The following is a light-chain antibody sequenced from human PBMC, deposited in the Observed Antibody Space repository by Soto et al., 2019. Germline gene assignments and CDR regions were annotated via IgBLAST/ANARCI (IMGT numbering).Light chain of an antibody. CDR3: AAWDDSRNVVV. CDR1: SSNIGSKT. V-gene: IGLV1-44*01. J-gene: IGLJ2*01. Sequence: QSVLTQPPSASGTPGQRVTISCSGSSSNIGSKTVNWYQQLPGTAPTHLIYSNNQRPSWVPDRFSGSKSGASASPAISGLQYEDDAADYCAAWDDSRNVVVFGGGTKLTVL. CDR2: SNN.